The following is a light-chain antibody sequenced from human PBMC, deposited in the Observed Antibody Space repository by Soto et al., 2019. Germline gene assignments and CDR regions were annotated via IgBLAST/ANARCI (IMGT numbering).Light chain of an antibody. V-gene: IGLV1-40*01. CDR2: GNS. CDR1: SSNIGAGYD. Sequence: QSVLTQPPSVSGAPGQRVTISCTGSSSNIGAGYDVHWYQQLPGTAPKLLIYGNSNRPSGVPDRFSGSKSGTSASLAITGLQAEDEADYHCCSYAGSQTWVFGGGTKVTVL. CDR3: CSYAGSQTWV. J-gene: IGLJ3*02.